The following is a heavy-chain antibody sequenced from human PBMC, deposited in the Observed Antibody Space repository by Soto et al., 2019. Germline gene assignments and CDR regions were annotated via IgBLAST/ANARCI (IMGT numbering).Heavy chain of an antibody. CDR3: ARLRSTTLGGGDAFDT. CDR2: INSDGSST. J-gene: IGHJ3*02. V-gene: IGHV3-74*03. D-gene: IGHD4-17*01. Sequence: EVQLVESGGGLVQPGGSLRLSCAASRFTFSTYWMHWVRQVPGKGLVWVSRINSDGSSTTYADSVKGRFTISRDNAKNTLYLQMNSLRAEDTAVYYCARLRSTTLGGGDAFDTWGQGTMVNVSS. CDR1: RFTFSTYW.